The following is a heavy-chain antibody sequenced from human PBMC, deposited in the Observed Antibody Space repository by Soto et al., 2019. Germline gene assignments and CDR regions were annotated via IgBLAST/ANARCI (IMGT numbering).Heavy chain of an antibody. Sequence: SETLSLTCAVSGGSISSSNWWSWVRQPPGKGLEWIGEIYHSGSTNYNPSLKSRVTISLDKSKNQFSLKLSSGTAADTAVYYCARVGYCSSTSCYPYYYYYMDVWGKGTTVTVSS. J-gene: IGHJ6*03. CDR2: IYHSGST. CDR3: ARVGYCSSTSCYPYYYYYMDV. D-gene: IGHD2-2*01. V-gene: IGHV4-4*02. CDR1: GGSISSSNW.